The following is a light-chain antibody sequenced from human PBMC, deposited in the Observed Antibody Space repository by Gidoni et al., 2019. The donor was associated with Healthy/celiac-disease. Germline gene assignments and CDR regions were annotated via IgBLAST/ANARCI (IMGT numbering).Light chain of an antibody. Sequence: QSALTQPASVSGSPGQSITLSCTGTSSDVGGYNYVSWYQQHPGKAPKLMIYEVSNRPSGVSNRFSGSKSSNTASLTSSGLQAEDEADYYCSSYTSSSTLYVFGTGTKVTVL. CDR2: EVS. J-gene: IGLJ1*01. CDR3: SSYTSSSTLYV. V-gene: IGLV2-14*01. CDR1: SSDVGGYNY.